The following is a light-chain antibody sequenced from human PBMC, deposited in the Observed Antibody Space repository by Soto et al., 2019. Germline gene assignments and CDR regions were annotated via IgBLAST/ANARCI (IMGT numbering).Light chain of an antibody. CDR2: DVS. CDR3: SSYTGSSTSVV. J-gene: IGLJ2*01. CDR1: SSDVGTYNY. Sequence: QAASVSGSPGQSITISCTGTSSDVGTYNYVSWYQQHPGKAPKLMIYDVSNRPSGVSDRFSGSKSGNTASLTISGLQAEDEADYYCSSYTGSSTSVVFGGGTKLTVL. V-gene: IGLV2-14*01.